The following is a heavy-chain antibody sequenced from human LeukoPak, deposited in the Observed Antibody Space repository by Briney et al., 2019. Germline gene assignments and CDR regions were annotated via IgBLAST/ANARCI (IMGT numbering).Heavy chain of an antibody. CDR3: ARGLYPFTSGWFWVY. CDR2: IIPIFGTA. V-gene: IGHV1-69*13. D-gene: IGHD6-19*01. Sequence: ASVKVSCKASGGTFSSYAISWVRQAPGQGLEWMGGIIPIFGTANYAQKFQGRVTITADESTSTAYMELSSLRSEDTAVYYCARGLYPFTSGWFWVYWGQGTLVTVSS. J-gene: IGHJ4*02. CDR1: GGTFSSYA.